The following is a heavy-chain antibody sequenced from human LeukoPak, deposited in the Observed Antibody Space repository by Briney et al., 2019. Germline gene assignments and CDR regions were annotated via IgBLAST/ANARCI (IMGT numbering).Heavy chain of an antibody. Sequence: GGSLRLSCAASGFTFTIYSMNWVRQAPGKGLEWVSSISSSSRYMNYADSVKGRFTISRDNAKNSLYLQVNSLRAEDTAVYYCARAGAGSNYYYFMDLWGKGTTVTVSS. CDR3: ARAGAGSNYYYFMDL. J-gene: IGHJ6*03. CDR2: ISSSSRYM. V-gene: IGHV3-21*01. D-gene: IGHD1-14*01. CDR1: GFTFTIYS.